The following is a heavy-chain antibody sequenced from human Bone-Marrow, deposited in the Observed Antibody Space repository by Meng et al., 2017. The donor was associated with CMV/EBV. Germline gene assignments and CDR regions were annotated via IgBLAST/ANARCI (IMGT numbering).Heavy chain of an antibody. CDR3: ARGPAGIWSADYYYYYGMDV. D-gene: IGHD3-10*01. J-gene: IGHJ6*02. CDR2: MNPNSGNT. CDR1: GYTFTSYD. Sequence: ASVKVSCKASGYTFTSYDINWVRQATGQGLEWMGWMNPNSGNTGYAQKFQGRVTMTTDTSTSTAYMELRSLRSDDTAVYYCARGPAGIWSADYYYYYGMDVWGQRTTVTVSS. V-gene: IGHV1-8*02.